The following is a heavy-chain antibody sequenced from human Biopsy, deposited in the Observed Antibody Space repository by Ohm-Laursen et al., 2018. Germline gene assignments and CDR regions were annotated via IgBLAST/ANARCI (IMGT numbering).Heavy chain of an antibody. CDR3: ATSGAADSWGNYYGMDV. J-gene: IGHJ6*02. V-gene: IGHV3-21*01. Sequence: SLRLSCSASGFDFSDYSMSWVRQAPGTGLEWVSSVTTTSSYIYYADSVKGRFTISRDNAKNSLYLQMNSLRAEDTAVYYCATSGAADSWGNYYGMDVWGQGTTVTVSS. CDR1: GFDFSDYS. D-gene: IGHD3-16*01. CDR2: VTTTSSYI.